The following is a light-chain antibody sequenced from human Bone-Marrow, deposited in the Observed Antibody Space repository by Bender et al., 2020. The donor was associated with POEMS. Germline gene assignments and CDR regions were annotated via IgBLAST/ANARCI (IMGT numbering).Light chain of an antibody. J-gene: IGLJ3*02. Sequence: SYVLTQPPSVSVAPGETARITCGANNIGTKIVHWYQQKPGQAPVLVIYRDFNRPSGIPDRFSGSNSGNTATLTISRAQAGDEADYYCQVWDSNFRVFGGGTKLTVL. CDR3: QVWDSNFRV. CDR2: RDF. CDR1: NIGTKI. V-gene: IGLV3-9*01.